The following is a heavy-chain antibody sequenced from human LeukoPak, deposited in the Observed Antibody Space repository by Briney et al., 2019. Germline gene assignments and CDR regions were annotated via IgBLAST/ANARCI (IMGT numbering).Heavy chain of an antibody. CDR3: ARDYGGNSPPT. J-gene: IGHJ5*02. V-gene: IGHV3-48*01. CDR2: ISSSSSTI. CDR1: GFTFSSYS. D-gene: IGHD4-23*01. Sequence: GGSLRLSCAASGFTFSSYSMNWVRQAPGKGLDWVSYISSSSSTIYYADSVKGRFTISRDNAKNSLYLQMNSLRAEDTAVYYCARDYGGNSPPTWGQGTLITVSS.